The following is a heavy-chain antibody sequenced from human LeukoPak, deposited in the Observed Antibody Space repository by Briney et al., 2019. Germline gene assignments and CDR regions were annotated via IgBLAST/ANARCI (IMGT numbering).Heavy chain of an antibody. CDR1: GGSFSGYY. Sequence: SETLSLTCAVYGGSFSGYYWSWIRQPPGKGLERIGIINHSGSTNYKSSLKSRVTISIDTSKNQFSLKLSSVTAADTAVYYCARGGRGNYDFWSGYYTSDGMDVWGQGTTVTVSS. J-gene: IGHJ6*02. D-gene: IGHD3-3*01. CDR3: ARGGRGNYDFWSGYYTSDGMDV. V-gene: IGHV4-34*01. CDR2: INHSGST.